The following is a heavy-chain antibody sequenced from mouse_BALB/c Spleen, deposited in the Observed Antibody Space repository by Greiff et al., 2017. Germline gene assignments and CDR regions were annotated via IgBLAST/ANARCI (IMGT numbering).Heavy chain of an antibody. CDR2: IWAGGST. V-gene: IGHV2-9*02. J-gene: IGHJ3*01. CDR1: GFSLTSYG. D-gene: IGHD1-1*01. Sequence: VQLVESGPGLVAPSQSLSITCTVSGFSLTSYGVHWVRQPPGKGLEWLGVIWAGGSTNYNSALMSRLSISKDNSKSQVFLKMNSLQTDDTAMYYCASHYYGSSRWFAYWGQGTLVTVSA. CDR3: ASHYYGSSRWFAY.